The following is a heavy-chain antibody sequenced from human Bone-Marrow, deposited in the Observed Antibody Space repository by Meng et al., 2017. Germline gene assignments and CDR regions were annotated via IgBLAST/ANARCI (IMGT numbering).Heavy chain of an antibody. V-gene: IGHV3-30*04. CDR3: ARGKEMYTIMASFDN. D-gene: IGHD5-24*01. CDR2: MSYDGNDK. CDR1: GFTFSSYS. Sequence: GESLKISCAASGFTFSSYSMNWVRQAPGKGLEWLAVMSYDGNDKYYADSVKGRFTISRDNSKSTLYLQLNSLSAEDTAVYYCARGKEMYTIMASFDNWGQGAMVTVSS. J-gene: IGHJ3*02.